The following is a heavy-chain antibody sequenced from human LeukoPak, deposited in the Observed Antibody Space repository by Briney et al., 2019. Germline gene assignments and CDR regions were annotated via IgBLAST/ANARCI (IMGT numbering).Heavy chain of an antibody. V-gene: IGHV4-59*12. Sequence: SETLSLTCTVSGGSISSYYWSWIRQPPGKGLEWIGYIYYSGSTNYNPSLKSRVTISVDTSKNQFSLKLSSVTAADTAVYYCARGRGNYDYYYYYMDVWGKGTTVTVSS. J-gene: IGHJ6*03. CDR3: ARGRGNYDYYYYYMDV. CDR1: GGSISSYY. CDR2: IYYSGST. D-gene: IGHD4-11*01.